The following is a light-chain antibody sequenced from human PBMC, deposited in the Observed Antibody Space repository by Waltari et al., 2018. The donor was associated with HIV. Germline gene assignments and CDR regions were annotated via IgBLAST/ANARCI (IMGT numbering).Light chain of an antibody. CDR1: QSVSSF. CDR2: DAS. V-gene: IGKV3-11*01. Sequence: EFVLAQSPATLSRSPGGRATLSCRASQSVSSFLSWYQQKAGQAPRLLIYDASNRAPGIPARFSGSGSGTDFTLTISRLAPEDVAVYYCQQRTNWPPGLSFGGGTKVEIK. CDR3: QQRTNWPPGLS. J-gene: IGKJ4*01.